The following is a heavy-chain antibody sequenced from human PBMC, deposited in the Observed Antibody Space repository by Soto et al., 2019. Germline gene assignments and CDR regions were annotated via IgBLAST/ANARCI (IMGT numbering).Heavy chain of an antibody. D-gene: IGHD6-13*01. J-gene: IGHJ4*02. CDR3: AKDTSSSWGFDY. CDR1: GFIFDDYT. CDR2: ISWDGGST. Sequence: VQLVESGGLVVHPGGSLRLSCAASGFIFDDYTMHWVRQAPGKGLEWVSLISWDGGSTYYADSVKGRFTISRDNSKNSLYLQMNSLRTEDTALYYCAKDTSSSWGFDYWGQGTLVTVSS. V-gene: IGHV3-43*01.